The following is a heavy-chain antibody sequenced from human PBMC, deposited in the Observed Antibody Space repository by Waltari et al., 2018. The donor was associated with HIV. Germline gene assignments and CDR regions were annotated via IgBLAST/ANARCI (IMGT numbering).Heavy chain of an antibody. Sequence: EVQLVEAGGGLVTPGGSLRLSCTASGLTFSTDPMNWVRQAPGKGLEWVSSISSGTSYIYYADSVTGRFTVSRDNAKNSLFLQMNSLRADDTAVYYCARQQLGSGALDLWGQGTLVTVSS. CDR1: GLTFSTDP. CDR2: ISSGTSYI. CDR3: ARQQLGSGALDL. V-gene: IGHV3-21*02. D-gene: IGHD3-10*02. J-gene: IGHJ4*02.